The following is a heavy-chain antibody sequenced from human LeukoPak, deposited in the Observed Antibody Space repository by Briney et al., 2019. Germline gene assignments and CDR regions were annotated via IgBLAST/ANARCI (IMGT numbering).Heavy chain of an antibody. Sequence: GGSLRLSCAASGFTFNSYGMHWVRQAPGKGLEWVAIISYDGSRKYYGDSVKGRFTISRDNSKNTLYLQMNSLRAEDTAVYYCARSGATYSSSWYNDYFDYWGQGTLVTVSS. D-gene: IGHD6-13*01. CDR1: GFTFNSYG. CDR2: ISYDGSRK. CDR3: ARSGATYSSSWYNDYFDY. V-gene: IGHV3-30*03. J-gene: IGHJ4*02.